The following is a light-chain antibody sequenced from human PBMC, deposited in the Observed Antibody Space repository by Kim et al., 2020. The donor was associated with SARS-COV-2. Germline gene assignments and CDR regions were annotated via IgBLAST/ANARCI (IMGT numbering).Light chain of an antibody. V-gene: IGKV3-20*01. CDR2: GAS. CDR3: QQPFT. J-gene: IGKJ3*01. Sequence: EIVLTQSPGTLSLSPGERATLSCRASQSVSSSYLAWYQQKPGQAPRLLIYGASSRATGIPDRFSGSGSGTDFTLTISRLEPEDFAVYYCQQPFTFGPGSKVDIK. CDR1: QSVSSSY.